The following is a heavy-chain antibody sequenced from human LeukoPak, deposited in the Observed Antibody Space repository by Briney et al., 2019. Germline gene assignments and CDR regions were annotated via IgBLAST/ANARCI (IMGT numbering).Heavy chain of an antibody. CDR3: SRESGAFSPFGY. J-gene: IGHJ4*02. CDR2: ISLSGVT. V-gene: IGHV4-4*02. D-gene: IGHD1-26*01. CDR1: GGSISSTNW. Sequence: PSGTLSLTCGVSGGSISSTNWWSWVRQPPGQGLEWIGEISLSGVTNYNPSLKSRATMSLDRSKNHLSLALTSVTAADTAVYYCSRESGAFSPFGYWGQGTLVTVSS.